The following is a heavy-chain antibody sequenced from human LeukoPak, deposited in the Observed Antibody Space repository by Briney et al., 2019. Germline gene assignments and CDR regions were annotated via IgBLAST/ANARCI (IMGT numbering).Heavy chain of an antibody. CDR2: IYYSGST. Sequence: PSETLSLTCTVSGGSISSFYWSWIRQPPGKGLEWIGYIYYSGSTKYNPSLKSRVTISVDTSKNQLSLKLRSVTATDTAVYYCARDVPRGTGYMDVCGKGTTVTVSS. V-gene: IGHV4-59*01. D-gene: IGHD3-10*01. CDR1: GGSISSFY. CDR3: ARDVPRGTGYMDV. J-gene: IGHJ6*03.